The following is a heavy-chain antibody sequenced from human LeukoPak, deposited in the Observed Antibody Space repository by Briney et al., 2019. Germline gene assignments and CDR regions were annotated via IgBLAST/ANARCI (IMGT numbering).Heavy chain of an antibody. CDR1: GGSITTSGYY. J-gene: IGHJ5*02. CDR2: IYYSGST. V-gene: IGHV4-39*01. Sequence: SETLSLTCTVSGGSITTSGYYWGWIRQSPGKGLEWIGSIYYSGSTHYNPTLKSRATISGDTSKNQFSLKLSSVTAADTAVYYCARISRLPNWFDPWGQGTLFTVSS. D-gene: IGHD5/OR15-5a*01. CDR3: ARISRLPNWFDP.